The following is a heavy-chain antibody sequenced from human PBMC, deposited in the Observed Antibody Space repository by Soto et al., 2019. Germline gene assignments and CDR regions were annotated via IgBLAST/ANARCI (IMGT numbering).Heavy chain of an antibody. CDR3: ARYILFDY. J-gene: IGHJ4*02. V-gene: IGHV1-3*05. CDR1: GYTFTSYA. CDR2: INAGNGNT. Sequence: QVQLVQSGAEEKKPGASVKVSCTASGYTFTSYAMNWVRQAPGQRLEWMGWINAGNGNTKYSQKFQGRVTITRDTSASTAYMELSSLRSEYTAVFYCARYILFDYWGQGTLVTVSS. D-gene: IGHD2-15*01.